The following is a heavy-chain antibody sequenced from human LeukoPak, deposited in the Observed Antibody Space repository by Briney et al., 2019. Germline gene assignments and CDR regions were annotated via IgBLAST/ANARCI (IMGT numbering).Heavy chain of an antibody. D-gene: IGHD2-2*02. CDR2: IYYSGST. V-gene: IGHV4-39*01. CDR1: GGSISGSTYY. J-gene: IGHJ6*02. CDR3: VRYCSSVSCYNYYGMDV. Sequence: SETLSLTCTVSGGSISGSTYYWAWIRQPPGKGLEWIGSIYYSGSTYYSPSLKSRVTISVDTSKNQFSLKLSSVTAADTAVYYSVRYCSSVSCYNYYGMDVWGQGTTVTVSS.